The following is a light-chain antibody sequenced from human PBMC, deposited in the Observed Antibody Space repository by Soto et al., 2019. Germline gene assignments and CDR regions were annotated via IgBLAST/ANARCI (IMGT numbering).Light chain of an antibody. CDR3: HQYDSSPLT. CDR2: GAS. CDR1: QSMSTNY. Sequence: EIVLAQSPDTLSLSPGERATLSCRTSQSMSTNYLAWYQQKSGQPPRLLIYGASIRATGIPDRFSGSGSETDFTLTISRLEPEDFAVYYGHQYDSSPLTFGGGAKVEIK. J-gene: IGKJ4*01. V-gene: IGKV3-20*01.